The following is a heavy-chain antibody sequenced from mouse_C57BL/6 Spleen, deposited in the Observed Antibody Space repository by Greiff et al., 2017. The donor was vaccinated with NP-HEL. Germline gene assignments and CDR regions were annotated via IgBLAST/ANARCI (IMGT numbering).Heavy chain of an antibody. Sequence: QVQLQQPGAELVKPGASVKLSCKASGYTFTSYWMHWVKQRPGQGLEWIGMIHPNSGSTNYNEKFKSKATLTVDKSSSTAYMQLSSLTSEDSAVYYCARMGNYGSSYSYAMDYWGQGTSVTVSS. V-gene: IGHV1-64*01. CDR2: IHPNSGST. J-gene: IGHJ4*01. CDR1: GYTFTSYW. D-gene: IGHD1-1*01. CDR3: ARMGNYGSSYSYAMDY.